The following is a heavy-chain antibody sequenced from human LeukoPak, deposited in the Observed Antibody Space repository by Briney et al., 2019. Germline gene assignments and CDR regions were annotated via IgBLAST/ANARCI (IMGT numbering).Heavy chain of an antibody. J-gene: IGHJ5*02. V-gene: IGHV3-23*01. CDR1: GFTFSDYY. CDR3: AKEPLSIAAAGNWFDP. CDR2: ISGSGGST. Sequence: GGSLRLSCAASGFTFSDYYMSWVRQAPGKGLEWVSAISGSGGSTYYADSVKGRFTTSRDNSKNTLYLQMNSLRAEDTAVYYCAKEPLSIAAAGNWFDPWGQGTLVTVSS. D-gene: IGHD6-13*01.